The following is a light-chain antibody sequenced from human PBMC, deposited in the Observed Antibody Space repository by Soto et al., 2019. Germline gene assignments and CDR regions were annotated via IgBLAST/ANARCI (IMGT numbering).Light chain of an antibody. J-gene: IGKJ4*01. CDR3: QQTTTFPLT. V-gene: IGKV1-12*01. CDR1: QGITSW. Sequence: DIQMTQSPSSVSASVGDRVTITCRASQGITSWLAWYQQKPGKAPKILIYRASNLQSGVPSRFSGSESGTNFTLTISGLQPADFVTYYFQQTTTFPLTFGGGTKVEIK. CDR2: RAS.